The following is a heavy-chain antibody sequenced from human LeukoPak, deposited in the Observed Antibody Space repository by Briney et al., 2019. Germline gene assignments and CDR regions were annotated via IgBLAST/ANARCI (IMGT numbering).Heavy chain of an antibody. J-gene: IGHJ4*02. D-gene: IGHD3-16*02. CDR1: GFTVNSNY. CDR3: ARVFVWGSYRTDPFDY. V-gene: IGHV3-53*04. CDR2: IYGGGST. Sequence: GGSLRLSCGASGFTVNSNYMAWVRQAPGKGLEWVAFIYGGGSTHYSESVRGRFTISRHNSNNTLYLQMGSLRPEDTGVYYCARVFVWGSYRTDPFDYWGQGTLVTVSS.